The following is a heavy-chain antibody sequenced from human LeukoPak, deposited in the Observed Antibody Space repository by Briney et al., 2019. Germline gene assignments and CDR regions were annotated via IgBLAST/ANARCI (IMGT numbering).Heavy chain of an antibody. CDR1: GFPFRNYV. CDR2: ISGSGGST. V-gene: IGHV3-23*01. J-gene: IGHJ5*02. CDR3: AKDLGITIFGVVPDPTHNWFDP. D-gene: IGHD3-3*01. Sequence: AGGSLRLSCAASGFPFRNYVMSWVRQAPGKGLEWVSAISGSGGSTYYADSVKGRFTISRDNSKNTLYLQMNSLRAEGTAVYYCAKDLGITIFGVVPDPTHNWFDPWGQGTLVTVSS.